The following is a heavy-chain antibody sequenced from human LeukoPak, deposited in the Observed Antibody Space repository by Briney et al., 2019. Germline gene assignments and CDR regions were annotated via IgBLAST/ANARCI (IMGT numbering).Heavy chain of an antibody. D-gene: IGHD2-2*01. CDR3: ARDSYCSSTTCYYYYGMDV. V-gene: IGHV3-7*01. CDR2: IKQDGSEK. J-gene: IGHJ6*02. Sequence: GGSLRLSCAASGFTFSSYWMSWVRQAPGKGLEWVANIKQDGSEKYYVDSVKGRFTISRDNAKNSLYLQMNSLRDEDTAVYYCARDSYCSSTTCYYYYGMDVWGQGTTVTVSS. CDR1: GFTFSSYW.